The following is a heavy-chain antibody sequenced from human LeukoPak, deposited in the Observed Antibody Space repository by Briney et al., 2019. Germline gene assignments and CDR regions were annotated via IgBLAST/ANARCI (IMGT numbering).Heavy chain of an antibody. CDR3: AKVVDFWSGPSWN. CDR1: GFTFSSYA. J-gene: IGHJ4*02. D-gene: IGHD3-3*01. Sequence: PGGSLRLSCAASGFTFSSYAMSWVRQAPGKGLEWVSAISGSGGSTYYADSVKGRFTIYRDNSKNTLYLQMNSLRAEDTAVYYCAKVVDFWSGPSWNWGQGTLVTVSS. V-gene: IGHV3-23*01. CDR2: ISGSGGST.